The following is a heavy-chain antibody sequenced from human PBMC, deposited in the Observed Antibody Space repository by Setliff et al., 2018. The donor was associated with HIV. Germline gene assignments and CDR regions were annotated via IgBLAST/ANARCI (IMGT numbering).Heavy chain of an antibody. CDR2: INPTGGST. J-gene: IGHJ3*02. CDR3: ASAGAWQRNALDI. Sequence: ASVKVSCKPSGYSLTNHYMHWVRQAPGQGLEWMGVINPTGGSTRNTQKFQGRVAMTRDTSTSTVYMELSSLRSADTAVYYCASAGAWQRNALDIWGQGTMVTVSS. D-gene: IGHD5-12*01. V-gene: IGHV1-46*01. CDR1: GYSLTNHY.